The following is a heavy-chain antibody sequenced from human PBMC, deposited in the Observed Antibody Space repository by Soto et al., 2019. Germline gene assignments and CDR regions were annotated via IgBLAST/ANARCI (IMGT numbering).Heavy chain of an antibody. Sequence: QVQLQQWGAGLLKPSETLSLNCAVTGGSLSGYYWSWIRQPPGKGLEWIGEVKDGGHANYSPSLRGRVTISSAPSNTQFPPRLHSVTAADTGGYYCARGQEGVVPTPGDQGSLVTASS. V-gene: IGHV4-34*01. CDR1: GGSLSGYY. J-gene: IGHJ5*02. CDR3: ARGQEGVVPTP. CDR2: VKDGGHA.